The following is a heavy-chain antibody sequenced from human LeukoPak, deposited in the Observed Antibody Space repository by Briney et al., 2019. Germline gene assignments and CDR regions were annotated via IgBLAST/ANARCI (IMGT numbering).Heavy chain of an antibody. Sequence: GGSLRLPCAASGFTFSNYWMSWVRQAPGKGLEWLANMNQDGSHIYYVDSVKGRFTISRDNAKNSLYLQLDSLRAEDTAVYYCARDLVTTIVVPYDFWGQGTLVTVSS. CDR2: MNQDGSHI. CDR1: GFTFSNYW. CDR3: ARDLVTTIVVPYDF. V-gene: IGHV3-7*01. D-gene: IGHD3-22*01. J-gene: IGHJ4*02.